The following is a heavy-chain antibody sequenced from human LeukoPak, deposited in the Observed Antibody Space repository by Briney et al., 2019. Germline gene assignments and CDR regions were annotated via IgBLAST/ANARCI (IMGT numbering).Heavy chain of an antibody. D-gene: IGHD3-22*01. CDR1: GGSFSGYY. V-gene: IGHV4-34*01. CDR3: ARGKYYYDSSGYPPY. J-gene: IGHJ4*02. CDR2: INHSGST. Sequence: SETLSLTXAVYGGSFSGYYWSWIRQPPGKGLEWIGEINHSGSTNYNPSLKSRVTISVDTSKNQFSLKLSSVTAADTAVYYCARGKYYYDSSGYPPYWGQGTLVTVSS.